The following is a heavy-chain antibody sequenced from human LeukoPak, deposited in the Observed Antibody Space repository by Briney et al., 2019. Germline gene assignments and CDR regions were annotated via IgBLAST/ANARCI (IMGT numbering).Heavy chain of an antibody. CDR3: AKDPYSHDAFDI. CDR2: ISSSSSYI. V-gene: IGHV3-21*04. Sequence: PGGSLRLSCAASGFTFSSYSMNWVRQAPGKGLEWVSSISSSSSYIYYADSVKGRFTISRDNAKNSLYLRMNSLRAEDTAVYYCAKDPYSHDAFDIWGQGTMVAASS. CDR1: GFTFSSYS. D-gene: IGHD2-15*01. J-gene: IGHJ3*02.